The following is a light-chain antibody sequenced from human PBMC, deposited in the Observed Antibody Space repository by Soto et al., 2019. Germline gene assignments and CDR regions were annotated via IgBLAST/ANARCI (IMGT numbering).Light chain of an antibody. CDR3: QQYGSSPTWT. CDR2: GAS. V-gene: IGKV3-20*01. J-gene: IGKJ1*01. Sequence: SVLTHSPGTLSLCPGERATLWCRARQSVSSNYLAWYQQKPGQAPRLLIYGASTRATGIPDRFSGSGSGTDFTLTISRLEPEDPAVYYCQQYGSSPTWTFGQGTKVDIK. CDR1: QSVSSNY.